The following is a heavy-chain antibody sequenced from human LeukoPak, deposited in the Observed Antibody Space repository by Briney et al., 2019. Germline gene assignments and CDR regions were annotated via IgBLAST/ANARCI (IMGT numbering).Heavy chain of an antibody. CDR2: IYYSGST. V-gene: IGHV4-39*01. D-gene: IGHD4-17*01. Sequence: PSETLSLTCTVSGVSISSSSYYWGWIRQPPGKGLEWIGSIYYSGSTYYNPSLKSRVTISVDTSKNQFSLKLSSVTAADTAVYYCARHDYGDYNYFDYWGQGTLVTDSS. CDR3: ARHDYGDYNYFDY. CDR1: GVSISSSSYY. J-gene: IGHJ4*02.